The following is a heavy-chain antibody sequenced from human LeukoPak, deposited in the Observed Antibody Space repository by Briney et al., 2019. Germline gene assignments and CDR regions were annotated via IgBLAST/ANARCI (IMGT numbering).Heavy chain of an antibody. CDR1: GFSFSSYA. CDR3: ARTPTLSSGYYDY. V-gene: IGHV3-53*01. D-gene: IGHD3-22*01. Sequence: GGSLRLSCAASGFSFSSYAMSWVRQAPGKGLEWVSVIYSGGSTYYADSVKGRFTISRDNSKNTLYLQMNSLRAEDTAVYYCARTPTLSSGYYDYWGQGTLVTVSS. CDR2: IYSGGST. J-gene: IGHJ4*02.